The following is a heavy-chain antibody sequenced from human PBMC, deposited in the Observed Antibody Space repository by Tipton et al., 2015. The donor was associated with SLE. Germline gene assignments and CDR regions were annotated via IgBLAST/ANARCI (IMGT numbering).Heavy chain of an antibody. V-gene: IGHV3-23*01. J-gene: IGHJ3*02. CDR1: GGSLSGFH. D-gene: IGHD5-24*01. Sequence: LSLTCAVYGGSLSGFHWSLIRQPPGKGLEWVSAICGSGGITYYADSVKGRFTISRDNAKNTRYLQMNSLRAEDTAVYYCAKDPVEMATDDAFDIWGQGTMVTVSS. CDR2: ICGSGGIT. CDR3: AKDPVEMATDDAFDI.